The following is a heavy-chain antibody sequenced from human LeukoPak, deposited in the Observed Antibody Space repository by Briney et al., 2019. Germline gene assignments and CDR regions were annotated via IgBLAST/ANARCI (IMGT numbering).Heavy chain of an antibody. J-gene: IGHJ6*03. CDR2: IKSKTDGGTT. CDR3: TTDKGTVVTWDYYYYYYMDV. CDR1: GFTFSNAW. V-gene: IGHV3-15*01. D-gene: IGHD4-23*01. Sequence: PGGSLRLSCAASGFTFSNAWMSWVRQAPGKGLEWVGRIKSKTDGGTTDYAAPVKGRFTISRDDSKNTLYLQMNSLKTEDTAVYYCTTDKGTVVTWDYYYYYYMDVWGKGTTVTISS.